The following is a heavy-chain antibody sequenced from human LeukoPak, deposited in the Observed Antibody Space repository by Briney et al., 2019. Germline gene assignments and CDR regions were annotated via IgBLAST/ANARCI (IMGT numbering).Heavy chain of an antibody. CDR2: IYHSGST. D-gene: IGHD6-13*01. J-gene: IGHJ5*02. Sequence: PSETLSLTCTVSGGSISSSNWGSWVRQPPGEGLGWIGEIYHSGSTNYNPSLKSRVTISVDKSKNQFSLKLSSVTAADTAVYYCARGIASYNWFDPWGQGTLVTVSS. V-gene: IGHV4-4*02. CDR1: GGSISSSNW. CDR3: ARGIASYNWFDP.